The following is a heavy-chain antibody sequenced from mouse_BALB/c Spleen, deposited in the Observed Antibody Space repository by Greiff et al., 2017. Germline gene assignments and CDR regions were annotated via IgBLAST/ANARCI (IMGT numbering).Heavy chain of an antibody. J-gene: IGHJ4*01. D-gene: IGHD2-1*01. CDR1: GFTFSDYY. Sequence: EVQLVEPGGGLVKPGGSLKLSCAASGFTFSDYYMYWVRQTPEKRLEWVATISDGGSYTYYPDTVTGRFTISRDNAKNTLYLEMSSLRSEDTAMYYCARVYYGNYGNAMDYWGQGTSVTVSS. CDR2: ISDGGSYT. V-gene: IGHV5-4*02. CDR3: ARVYYGNYGNAMDY.